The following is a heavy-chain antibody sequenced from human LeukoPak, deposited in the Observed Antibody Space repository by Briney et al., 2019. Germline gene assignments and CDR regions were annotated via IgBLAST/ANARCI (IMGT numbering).Heavy chain of an antibody. CDR2: IYPGDSDT. CDR1: GYSFTTYW. J-gene: IGHJ4*02. V-gene: IGHV5-51*01. Sequence: GESLKTPLRGPGYSFTTYWIGWVRQMPGKGLEGMGIIYPGDSDTRYTPSFQGPVTLSGDKSNNTAFLQWSRLKASDTAMYYCARRQGCSSTSCPADYWGQGTLVTVS. CDR3: ARRQGCSSTSCPADY. D-gene: IGHD2-2*01.